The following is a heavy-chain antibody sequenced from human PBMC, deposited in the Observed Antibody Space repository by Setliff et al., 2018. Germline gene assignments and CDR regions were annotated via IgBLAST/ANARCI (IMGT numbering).Heavy chain of an antibody. CDR2: IRSKAYGGTT. Sequence: GESLTISCTASGFTFGDCAMSWVRQAPGKGLEWVGFIRSKAYGGTTEYAASVKGRFTISRDDSKSIAYLQMNSLKTEDTAVYYCTREASVDFWSGYPYYYYMDVWGKGTTVTVSS. J-gene: IGHJ6*03. D-gene: IGHD3-3*01. V-gene: IGHV3-49*04. CDR1: GFTFGDCA. CDR3: TREASVDFWSGYPYYYYMDV.